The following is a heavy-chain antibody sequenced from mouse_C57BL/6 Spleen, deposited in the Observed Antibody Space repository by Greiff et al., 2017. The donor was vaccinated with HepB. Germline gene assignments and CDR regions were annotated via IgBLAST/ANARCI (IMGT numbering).Heavy chain of an antibody. V-gene: IGHV1-72*01. CDR3: ARSYYDYDVDYAMDY. Sequence: VQLQQPGAELVKPGASVKLSCKASGYTFTSYWMHWVKQRPGRGLEWTGRIDPNSGGTKYNEKFKSKATLTVDKPSSTAYMQLSSLTSEDSAVYYCARSYYDYDVDYAMDYWGQGTSVTVSS. D-gene: IGHD2-4*01. CDR1: GYTFTSYW. J-gene: IGHJ4*01. CDR2: IDPNSGGT.